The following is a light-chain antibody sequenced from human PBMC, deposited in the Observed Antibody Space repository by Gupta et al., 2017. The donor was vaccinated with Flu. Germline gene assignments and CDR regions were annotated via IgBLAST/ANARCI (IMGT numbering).Light chain of an antibody. CDR3: QVWDTTTDHVV. V-gene: IGLV3-21*02. J-gene: IGLJ2*01. CDR2: DDT. Sequence: GGNKMGRKTVRWYKQKAGQAPVLVVFDDTDRPSGIPERFSGSNSGSTATLTISRVGAGDEADYYCQVWDTTTDHVVFGGGTKLTVL. CDR1: KMGRKT.